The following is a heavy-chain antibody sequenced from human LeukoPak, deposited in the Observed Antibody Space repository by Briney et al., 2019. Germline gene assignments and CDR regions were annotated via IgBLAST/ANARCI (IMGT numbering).Heavy chain of an antibody. Sequence: ASVKASCKASGYTFSSYYMHWVRQAPGQGLEWMGIINPSGGSTSYAQKFQGRVTMTWDTSTSTVYMDLSSLRSEDTAVYYCARFSSNWYSSFDYWGQGTLVTVSS. V-gene: IGHV1-46*01. D-gene: IGHD6-13*01. CDR3: ARFSSNWYSSFDY. CDR2: INPSGGST. J-gene: IGHJ4*02. CDR1: GYTFSSYY.